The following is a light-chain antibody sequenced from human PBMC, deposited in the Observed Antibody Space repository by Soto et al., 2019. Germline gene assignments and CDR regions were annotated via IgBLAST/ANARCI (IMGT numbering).Light chain of an antibody. V-gene: IGKV3-15*01. CDR1: QSVSRSY. Sequence: EIVLTQSPGTLSLSPGERATLSCRASQSVSRSYLAWYQQKPGQSPRLLIYGTSTRATGVPARFSGGGSGTEFTLTINSLQSEDFAVYFCHQYNFWPTFGQGTKVDIK. J-gene: IGKJ1*01. CDR3: HQYNFWPT. CDR2: GTS.